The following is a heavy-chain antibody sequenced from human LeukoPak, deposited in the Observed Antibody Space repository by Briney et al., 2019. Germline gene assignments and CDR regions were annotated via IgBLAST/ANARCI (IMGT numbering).Heavy chain of an antibody. CDR2: ISYDGSNK. CDR3: ARDRQWLGNHDAFDI. J-gene: IGHJ3*02. CDR1: GFTFSSYA. V-gene: IGHV3-30*04. D-gene: IGHD6-19*01. Sequence: PGRSLRLSCAASGFTFSSYAMHWVRQAPGKGLEWVAVISYDGSNKYYADSVKGRFTISRDNSKNTLYLQMNSLRAEDTAVYYCARDRQWLGNHDAFDIWGQGTMVTVSS.